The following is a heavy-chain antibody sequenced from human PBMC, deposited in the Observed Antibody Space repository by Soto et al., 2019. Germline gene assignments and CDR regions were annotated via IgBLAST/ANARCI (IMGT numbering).Heavy chain of an antibody. CDR3: ATAEVDY. J-gene: IGHJ4*02. CDR1: GFTFGDYW. Sequence: GGSLRLSCAASGFTFGDYWMHWVRQPPGKGPEWVSRMTGDGRTTQYADSVKGRFTASRDNAKSTLYLQMNSLRAEDTAVYYCATAEVDYWGPGTLVTVSS. V-gene: IGHV3-74*03. CDR2: MTGDGRTT.